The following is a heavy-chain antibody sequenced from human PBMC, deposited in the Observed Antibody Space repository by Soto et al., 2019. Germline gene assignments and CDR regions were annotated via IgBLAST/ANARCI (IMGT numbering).Heavy chain of an antibody. CDR3: ATAEVDY. J-gene: IGHJ4*02. CDR1: GFTFGDYW. Sequence: GGSLRLSCAASGFTFGDYWMHWVRQPPGKGPEWVSRMTGDGRTTQYADSVKGRFTASRDNAKSTLYLQMNSLRAEDTAVYYCATAEVDYWGPGTLVTVSS. V-gene: IGHV3-74*03. CDR2: MTGDGRTT.